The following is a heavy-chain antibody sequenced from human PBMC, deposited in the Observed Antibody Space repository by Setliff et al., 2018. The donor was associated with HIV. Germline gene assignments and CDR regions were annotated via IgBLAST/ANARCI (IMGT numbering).Heavy chain of an antibody. V-gene: IGHV3-30*04. J-gene: IGHJ3*02. Sequence: GGSLRLSCAASGFTFSSYAMHWVRQAPGKGLEWVAVISYDGSNKYYADSVKGRFTISRDNSKNTLYLQMSSLRSEDTAVYYCARGLGYSSSWYDAFDIWGQGTMVTVS. D-gene: IGHD6-13*01. CDR1: GFTFSSYA. CDR2: ISYDGSNK. CDR3: ARGLGYSSSWYDAFDI.